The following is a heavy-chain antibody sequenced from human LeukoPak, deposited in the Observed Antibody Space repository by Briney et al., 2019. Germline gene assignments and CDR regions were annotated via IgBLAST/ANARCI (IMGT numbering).Heavy chain of an antibody. CDR1: GFTFSSYS. CDR3: ARGYQFMDV. D-gene: IGHD1-14*01. V-gene: IGHV3-48*01. J-gene: IGHJ6*02. Sequence: GGSLRLSCAASGFTFSSYSMNWVRQAPGKGLEWVSYISSSSSTIYYADSVKGRFTISRDNAKNSLYLQMNSLRAEDTAVYYCARGYQFMDVRGQGTTVTVSS. CDR2: ISSSSSTI.